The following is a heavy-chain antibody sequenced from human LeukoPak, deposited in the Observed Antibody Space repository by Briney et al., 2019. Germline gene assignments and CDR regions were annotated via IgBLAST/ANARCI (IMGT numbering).Heavy chain of an antibody. J-gene: IGHJ3*02. D-gene: IGHD2-2*01. CDR1: GYTFTSYG. CDR2: ISAYNGNT. Sequence: ASVKVSCKASGYTFTSYGISWVRQAPGQGLEWMGWISAYNGNTNYAQKLQGRVTMTTDTSTSTAYMELRSLRSDDTAVYYCATDIVVVPAAIDAFDIWGQGTMVTVSS. V-gene: IGHV1-18*01. CDR3: ATDIVVVPAAIDAFDI.